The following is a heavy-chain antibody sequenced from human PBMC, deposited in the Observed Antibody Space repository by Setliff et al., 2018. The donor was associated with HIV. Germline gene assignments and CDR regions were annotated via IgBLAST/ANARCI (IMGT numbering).Heavy chain of an antibody. D-gene: IGHD3-22*01. CDR1: GFTFSSYA. CDR3: ANGDYYDSSGPLDY. Sequence: AGGSLRLSCAASGFTFSSYAMSWVRQAPGKGLEWVSAISGSGGSTYYADSVKGRFTISRDNSKNTLYLQMNSLRAEDTAVYYCANGDYYDSSGPLDYWGQGTLVTVSS. CDR2: ISGSGGST. V-gene: IGHV3-23*01. J-gene: IGHJ4*02.